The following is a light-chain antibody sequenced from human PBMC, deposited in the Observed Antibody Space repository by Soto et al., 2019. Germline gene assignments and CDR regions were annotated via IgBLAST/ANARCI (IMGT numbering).Light chain of an antibody. CDR3: LQDYDYPRT. Sequence: AIQMTQSPSSLSASVGDRVTITCRASQGIRNDLGWYQQKPGKAPKLLIYAASSLESGVPSRFSASGSGTDFTLTISSLQPEDFAIYYCLQDYDYPRTFGKGTKVEIK. J-gene: IGKJ1*01. CDR2: AAS. CDR1: QGIRND. V-gene: IGKV1-6*01.